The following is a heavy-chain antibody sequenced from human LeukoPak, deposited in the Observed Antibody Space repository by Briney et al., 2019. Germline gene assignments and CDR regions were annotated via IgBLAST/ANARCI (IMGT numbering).Heavy chain of an antibody. CDR1: GFTFSNAW. CDR2: IRRKAYGGTT. Sequence: HPGGSLRLSCAASGFTFSNAWMSWVRQAPGEGLGWVGFIRRKAYGGTTEHAASVKGRFSISRDDSKSIAYLQMNSLKTEDTAVYYCARIKSTLDYYFGMDAWGKGTTVTVSS. J-gene: IGHJ6*04. CDR3: ARIKSTLDYYFGMDA. V-gene: IGHV3-49*04.